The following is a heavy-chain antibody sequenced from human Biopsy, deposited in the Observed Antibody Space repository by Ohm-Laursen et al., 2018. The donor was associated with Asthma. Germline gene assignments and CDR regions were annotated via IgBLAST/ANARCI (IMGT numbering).Heavy chain of an antibody. V-gene: IGHV1-2*06. Sequence: ASVKVSCKTSGYTFIGYHIHWVRQAPGQGLEWMGRTTPNSGGTNYAQKFQGRVTMTSDTSISTAYMELSRLRSDDTALYYCARGQKSPGDRWFDPWGQGTLVTVSS. J-gene: IGHJ5*02. CDR2: TTPNSGGT. D-gene: IGHD7-27*01. CDR3: ARGQKSPGDRWFDP. CDR1: GYTFIGYH.